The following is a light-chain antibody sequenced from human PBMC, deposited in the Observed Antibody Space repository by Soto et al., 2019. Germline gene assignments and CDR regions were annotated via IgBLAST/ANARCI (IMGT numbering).Light chain of an antibody. CDR3: SSYADTNNLV. V-gene: IGLV2-8*01. CDR2: EVN. J-gene: IGLJ2*01. CDR1: SSDIGGYNF. Sequence: QSALTQPPSASGSPGQSVTISCTGTSSDIGGYNFVSWYQQHPGNAPKLMIDEVNKRPSGVPDRFSGSKSGNTASLTVSGLQAEDEADYYCSSYADTNNLVFGGGTKLTVL.